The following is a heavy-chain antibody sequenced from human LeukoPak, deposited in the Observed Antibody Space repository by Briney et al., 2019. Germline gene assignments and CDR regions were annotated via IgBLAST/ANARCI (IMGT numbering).Heavy chain of an antibody. CDR2: TYYSGST. Sequence: SETLSLTCTVSGGSIRSHYWSWIRQPPGKGLEWIGYTYYSGSTNYNPSLKSRVTISVDTSKNQFSLKLSSVTAADTAVYYCARGRYSSSWYDYYYYYYMDVWGKGTTVTVSS. CDR1: GGSIRSHY. CDR3: ARGRYSSSWYDYYYYYYMDV. V-gene: IGHV4-59*11. D-gene: IGHD6-13*01. J-gene: IGHJ6*03.